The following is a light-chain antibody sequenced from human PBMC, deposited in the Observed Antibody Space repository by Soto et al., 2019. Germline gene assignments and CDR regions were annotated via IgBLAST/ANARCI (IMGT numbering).Light chain of an antibody. CDR3: LQHNIFPYT. J-gene: IGKJ2*01. V-gene: IGKV1-17*01. CDR1: QGIRNA. Sequence: DIQMTQSPSSLSASVGDRVTITCRASQGIRNALGWYQQKPGKAPKRLIYAASSLESGVPSRFSGSGSGTEFTLSISSLQPEDFSTYYFLQHNIFPYTFGQGTKLDIK. CDR2: AAS.